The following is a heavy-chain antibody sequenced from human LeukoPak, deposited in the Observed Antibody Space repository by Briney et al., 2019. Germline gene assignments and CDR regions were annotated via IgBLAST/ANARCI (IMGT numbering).Heavy chain of an antibody. CDR2: VNPNSGGT. Sequence: ASVKVSCKASGYTFTGYYMHWVRQAPGQGLEWMGWVNPNSGGTNYAQRFQGRVTMTRDTSISTAYMELSRLRSDDTAVYYCARGGTATCSGGSCYSFDYLNDAFDIWGQGTMVTVSS. CDR3: ARGGTATCSGGSCYSFDYLNDAFDI. D-gene: IGHD2-15*01. V-gene: IGHV1-2*02. J-gene: IGHJ3*02. CDR1: GYTFTGYY.